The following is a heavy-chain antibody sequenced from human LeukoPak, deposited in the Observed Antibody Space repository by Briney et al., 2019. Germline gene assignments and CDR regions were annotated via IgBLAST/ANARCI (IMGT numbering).Heavy chain of an antibody. V-gene: IGHV1-46*01. CDR2: INPSGGST. Sequence: RASVKVSCKASGYTFTSYYMHWVRQAPGQGLEWMGLINPSGGSTSYAQKFQGRVTMTRDTSTSTVYMELSSLRSEDTAVYYCARSHPEDSSGYWHQNEYFQHWGQGTLVTVSS. D-gene: IGHD3-22*01. CDR3: ARSHPEDSSGYWHQNEYFQH. J-gene: IGHJ1*01. CDR1: GYTFTSYY.